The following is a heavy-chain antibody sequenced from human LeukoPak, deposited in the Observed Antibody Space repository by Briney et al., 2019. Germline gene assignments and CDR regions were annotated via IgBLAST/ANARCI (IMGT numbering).Heavy chain of an antibody. J-gene: IGHJ4*02. CDR2: ITNDGSST. D-gene: IGHD5-18*01. CDR3: ASFVDTAMVED. V-gene: IGHV3-74*01. CDR1: GLTFSSHW. Sequence: GGSLRLSCAASGLTFSSHWMHWVRQAPGKGLVWVSRITNDGSSTTYADSVKGRFTISRDNAKNMLYLQVNSLRAEDTAVYYCASFVDTAMVEDWGQGTLVTVSS.